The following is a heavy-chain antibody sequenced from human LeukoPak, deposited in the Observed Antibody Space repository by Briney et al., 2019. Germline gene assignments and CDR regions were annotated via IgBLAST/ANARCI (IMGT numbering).Heavy chain of an antibody. CDR3: ARVGVVVAAIYYFDY. D-gene: IGHD2-15*01. J-gene: IGHJ4*02. CDR2: INHSGSA. CDR1: GGSFSGYY. V-gene: IGHV4-34*01. Sequence: SETLSLTCAVSGGSFSGYYWTWIRQPPGKGLEWIGEINHSGSANYNPSLMSRVTISLDTSKNHFSLNLSSVTAADTAVYYCARVGVVVAAIYYFDYWGQGTLVTVSS.